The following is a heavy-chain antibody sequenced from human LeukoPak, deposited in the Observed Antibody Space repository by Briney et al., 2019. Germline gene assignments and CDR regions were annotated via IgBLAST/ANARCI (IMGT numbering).Heavy chain of an antibody. CDR3: ARHKPYSGSYGVSP. V-gene: IGHV3-66*04. J-gene: IGHJ4*02. CDR2: IYSGGST. Sequence: PGGSLRLSCAASGFTVSSNYMSWVRQAPGKGLEWVSVIYSGGSTYYADSVKGRFTISRDNSKNTLYLQMNSLRAEDTAVYYCARHKPYSGSYGVSPWGQGTLVTVSS. D-gene: IGHD1-26*01. CDR1: GFTVSSNY.